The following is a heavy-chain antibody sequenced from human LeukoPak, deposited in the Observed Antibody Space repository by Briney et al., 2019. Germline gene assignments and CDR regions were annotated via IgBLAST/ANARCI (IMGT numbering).Heavy chain of an antibody. CDR3: ARGYRAYYDSSGYSDY. D-gene: IGHD3-22*01. CDR2: INPNSGNT. Sequence: ASVKVSCKASGYTFTSYDINWVRQATGQGLECMGWINPNSGNTGYAQKFQGRVTMTRNTSISTAYMELSSLRSEDTAVYYCARGYRAYYDSSGYSDYWGQGTLVTVSS. CDR1: GYTFTSYD. V-gene: IGHV1-8*01. J-gene: IGHJ4*02.